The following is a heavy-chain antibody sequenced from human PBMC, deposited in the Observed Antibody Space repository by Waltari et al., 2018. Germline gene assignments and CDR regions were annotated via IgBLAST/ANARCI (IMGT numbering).Heavy chain of an antibody. CDR1: GYRFTDYH. Sequence: QVQLVQSGAEVKTPAASVKVSCQASGYRFTDYHLPWVRQTPGQGLGWLCWINPKNGDTSYAQKFLGRVTMTRDTSINTVYMDLGGLRSDDTAVFFCARDPGPIVGAPDYWGQGTLVTVSS. CDR3: ARDPGPIVGAPDY. CDR2: INPKNGDT. J-gene: IGHJ4*02. D-gene: IGHD1-26*01. V-gene: IGHV1-2*02.